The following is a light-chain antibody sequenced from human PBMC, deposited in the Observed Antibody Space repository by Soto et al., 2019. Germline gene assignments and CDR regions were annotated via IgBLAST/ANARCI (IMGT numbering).Light chain of an antibody. J-gene: IGLJ3*02. CDR1: SSDVGAYNY. V-gene: IGLV2-14*03. CDR3: SSYTTTSSPGV. CDR2: EVG. Sequence: QSALTQPASVSGSPGQSITISCTGTSSDVGAYNYVSWYQQHPGKAPKLMIYEVGNRPSGVSNRFSGSKSANTASLTISGLQAEDEAEYYCSSYTTTSSPGVFGGGTKLTVL.